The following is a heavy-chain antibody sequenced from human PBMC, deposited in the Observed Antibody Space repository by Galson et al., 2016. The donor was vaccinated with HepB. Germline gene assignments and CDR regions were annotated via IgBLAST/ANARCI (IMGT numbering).Heavy chain of an antibody. CDR1: GFNFYGYW. D-gene: IGHD3-16*01. J-gene: IGHJ6*02. Sequence: SLRLSCAAAGFNFYGYWMSWVRQAPGRGLEWMANIREDSFEKYYMESVKGRFTSSRDNAKSSLFLQMNYLTAEDTGVYYCARGIMAAHWGMDVWGQGTTVIVSS. CDR2: IREDSFEK. V-gene: IGHV3-7*03. CDR3: ARGIMAAHWGMDV.